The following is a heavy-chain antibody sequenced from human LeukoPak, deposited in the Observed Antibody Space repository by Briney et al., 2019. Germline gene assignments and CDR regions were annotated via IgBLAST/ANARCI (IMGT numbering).Heavy chain of an antibody. CDR2: IYSGGST. D-gene: IGHD3-22*01. V-gene: IGHV3-66*01. CDR1: GFTFSSYA. J-gene: IGHJ6*02. CDR3: ARDGDYYDSSGYYYDYYYGMDV. Sequence: GGSLRLSCAASGFTFSSYAMSWVRQAPGKGLEWVSVIYSGGSTYYADSVKGRFTISRDNSKNTLYLQMNSLRAEDTAVYYCARDGDYYDSSGYYYDYYYGMDVWGQGTTVTVSS.